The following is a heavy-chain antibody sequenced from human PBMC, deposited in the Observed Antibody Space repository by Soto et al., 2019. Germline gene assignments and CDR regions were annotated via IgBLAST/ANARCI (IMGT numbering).Heavy chain of an antibody. V-gene: IGHV3-23*01. CDR2: ISGSGGST. D-gene: IGHD3-9*01. Sequence: EVQLLESGGGLVQPGGSLRLSCAASGFTFSSYAMSWVRQAPGKGLEWVSAISGSGGSTYYADSVKGRFTISRDNSKNTLYLQMNSLRDEDTAVYYCANGGRNYDILTGYYTAAWYFDLWGRGTLVTVSS. CDR1: GFTFSSYA. J-gene: IGHJ2*01. CDR3: ANGGRNYDILTGYYTAAWYFDL.